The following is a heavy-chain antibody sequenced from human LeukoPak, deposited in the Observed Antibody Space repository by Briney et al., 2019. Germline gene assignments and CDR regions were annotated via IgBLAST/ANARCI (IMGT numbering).Heavy chain of an antibody. CDR2: ISYDRSNR. J-gene: IGHJ3*02. D-gene: IGHD2-15*01. V-gene: IGHV3-30-3*01. CDR1: GFIFSTYT. Sequence: GRSLRLSCAASGFIFSTYTMHWVRQAPGTGLEWVSVISYDRSNRYYADSVKGRFTISRDNSKNTLCLQMNSLRAEDTAVYYCARGDRTGWVVEAFDIWGQGTMVTVSS. CDR3: ARGDRTGWVVEAFDI.